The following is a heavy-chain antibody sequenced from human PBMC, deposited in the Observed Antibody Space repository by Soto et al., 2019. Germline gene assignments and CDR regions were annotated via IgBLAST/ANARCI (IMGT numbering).Heavy chain of an antibody. Sequence: SETLSLTCTVSGGSISSYYWSWIRQPPGKGLEWIGYVYYSGSTNYNPSLKSRVTISVDTSKNQFSLKLSSVTAADTAVYYCARLYDSSGYYYVGLDYWGQGTLVTVSS. V-gene: IGHV4-59*01. J-gene: IGHJ4*02. D-gene: IGHD3-22*01. CDR1: GGSISSYY. CDR2: VYYSGST. CDR3: ARLYDSSGYYYVGLDY.